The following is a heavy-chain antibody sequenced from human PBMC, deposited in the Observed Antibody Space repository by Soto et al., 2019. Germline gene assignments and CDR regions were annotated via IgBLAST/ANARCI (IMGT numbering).Heavy chain of an antibody. D-gene: IGHD3-22*01. CDR1: GDSVSSGDYY. V-gene: IGHV4-30-4*01. J-gene: IGHJ4*02. CDR2: IYHSGGT. CDR3: ATESSGSSPLHFNY. Sequence: QVQLQESGPGLVKPSQTLSLSCTVSGDSVSSGDYYWSWIRQPPGKGLEWIGYIYHSGGTYYNPSLTSRLTMSLNKSENQFSLKLSSVTAADTAIYYCATESSGSSPLHFNYWGQGTRVTVSS.